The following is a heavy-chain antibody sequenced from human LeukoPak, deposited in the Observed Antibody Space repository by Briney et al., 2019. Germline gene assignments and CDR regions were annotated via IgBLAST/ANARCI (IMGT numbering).Heavy chain of an antibody. CDR3: ARDLGGSSSWGIPYWYFDL. CDR2: IYYSGST. J-gene: IGHJ2*01. CDR1: GGSISSSSYY. Sequence: SETLSLTCTVSGGSISSSSYYWGWIHQPPGKGLEWIGYIYYSGSTYYNPSLKSRVTISVDTSKNQFSLKLSSVTAADTAVYYCARDLGGSSSWGIPYWYFDLWGRGTLVTVSS. D-gene: IGHD6-13*01. V-gene: IGHV4-30-4*08.